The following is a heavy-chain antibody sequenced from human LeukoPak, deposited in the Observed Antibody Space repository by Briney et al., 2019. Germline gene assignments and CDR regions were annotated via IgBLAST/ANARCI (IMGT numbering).Heavy chain of an antibody. CDR3: ARSRPPRIAAAGYFDY. CDR1: GGSISSYY. CDR2: IYTSGST. J-gene: IGHJ4*02. Sequence: SETLSLTCTVSGGSISSYYWSWIRQPAGKGLEWIGRIYTSGSTNYNPSLKSRVTISVDTSKNQFSLKLSSVTAADTAVYYCARSRPPRIAAAGYFDYWGQGTLVTVSS. V-gene: IGHV4-4*07. D-gene: IGHD6-13*01.